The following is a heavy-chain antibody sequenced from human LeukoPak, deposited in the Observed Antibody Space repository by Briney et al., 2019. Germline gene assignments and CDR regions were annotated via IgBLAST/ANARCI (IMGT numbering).Heavy chain of an antibody. CDR2: ISSSGSTI. V-gene: IGHV3-11*04. Sequence: KAGGSLRLSCAASGFTFSDYYMSWIRQAPGKGLEWVSYISSSGSTIYHADSVKGRFTISRDNAKNSLYLQMSSLRAEDTAVYYCARDIYDSSGDAFDIWGQGTMVTVSS. CDR1: GFTFSDYY. CDR3: ARDIYDSSGDAFDI. D-gene: IGHD3-22*01. J-gene: IGHJ3*02.